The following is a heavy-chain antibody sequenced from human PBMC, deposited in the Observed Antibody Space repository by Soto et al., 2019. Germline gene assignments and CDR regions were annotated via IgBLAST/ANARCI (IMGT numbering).Heavy chain of an antibody. V-gene: IGHV3-23*01. CDR3: ASQIGAGWPAMVTWGTGY. D-gene: IGHD5-18*01. Sequence: GGSLRLSCAASGFTFSIYAMSWIRQAPGKGLEWVSAISGSGGSTYYADSVKGRFTISRDNSKNTLYLQMNSLRAEDTAVYYCASQIGAGWPAMVTWGTGYWGQGT. CDR1: GFTFSIYA. J-gene: IGHJ4*02. CDR2: ISGSGGST.